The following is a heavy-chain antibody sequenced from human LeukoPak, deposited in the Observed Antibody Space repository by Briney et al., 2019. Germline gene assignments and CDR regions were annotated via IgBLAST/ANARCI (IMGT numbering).Heavy chain of an antibody. CDR3: AGGGYGDYADY. J-gene: IGHJ4*02. V-gene: IGHV1-69*05. CDR1: GGTFSSYA. CDR2: IIPIFGTA. D-gene: IGHD4-17*01. Sequence: SVKVSCKASGGTFSSYAISWVRQAPGQGLEWMGGIIPIFGTANYAQKFQGRVTITTDESTNTAYMELSSLRSEDTAVYYCAGGGYGDYADYWGQGTLVTVSS.